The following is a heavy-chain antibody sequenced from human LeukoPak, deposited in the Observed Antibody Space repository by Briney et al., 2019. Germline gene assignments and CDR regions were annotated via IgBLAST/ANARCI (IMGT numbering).Heavy chain of an antibody. V-gene: IGHV4-59*01. Sequence: SETLSLTCTVSGGSISSYYWSWIRQPPGKGLEWIGYIYYSGSTNYNPSPKSRVTISVDTSKNQFSLKLSSVTAADTAVYYCARGFTVVTGNWFDPWGQGTLVTVSS. CDR3: ARGFTVVTGNWFDP. CDR2: IYYSGST. J-gene: IGHJ5*02. CDR1: GGSISSYY. D-gene: IGHD4-23*01.